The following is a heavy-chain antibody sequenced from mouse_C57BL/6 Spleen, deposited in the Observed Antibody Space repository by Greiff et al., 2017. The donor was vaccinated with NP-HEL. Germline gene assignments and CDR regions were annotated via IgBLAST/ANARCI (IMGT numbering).Heavy chain of an antibody. J-gene: IGHJ4*01. CDR2: FYPGSGSI. CDR1: GYTFTEYT. Sequence: VQLQQSGAELVKPGASVKLSCKASGYTFTEYTIHWVKQRSGQGLEWIGWFYPGSGSIKYNEKFKDKATLTADKSSSTVYMELSRLTAEDSSVYFCARHEDYYCSSLYAMDDWGQGTSVTVSS. D-gene: IGHD1-1*01. V-gene: IGHV1-62-2*01. CDR3: ARHEDYYCSSLYAMDD.